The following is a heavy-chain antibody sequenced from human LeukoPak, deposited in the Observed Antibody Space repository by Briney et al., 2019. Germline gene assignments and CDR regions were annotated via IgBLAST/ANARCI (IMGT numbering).Heavy chain of an antibody. J-gene: IGHJ4*02. D-gene: IGHD5-18*01. CDR3: ARVAIQGDYFDY. CDR1: GDSLSNNW. V-gene: IGHV5-51*01. Sequence: GESLKISCNASGDSLSNNWIAWVRQMPGKGLEWMGIISPDDSDTRYSPSFEGQVTMSADKSNRTAYLQWSSLKASDSAIFYCARVAIQGDYFDYWGQGTRVTVSS. CDR2: ISPDDSDT.